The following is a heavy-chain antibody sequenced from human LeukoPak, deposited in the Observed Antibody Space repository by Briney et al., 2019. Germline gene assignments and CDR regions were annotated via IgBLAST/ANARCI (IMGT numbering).Heavy chain of an antibody. J-gene: IGHJ4*02. CDR2: IYYSGGT. Sequence: SQTLSLTCTVSGGSISSGGYYWSWLRQHPGKGLEWIGYIYYSGGTFYNPSLKSRVTISVDTSKNQFSLKLSSVTAADTAVYYCARESYSAYDSDYWGQGTLVTVSS. V-gene: IGHV4-31*03. CDR1: GGSISSGGYY. CDR3: ARESYSAYDSDY. D-gene: IGHD5-12*01.